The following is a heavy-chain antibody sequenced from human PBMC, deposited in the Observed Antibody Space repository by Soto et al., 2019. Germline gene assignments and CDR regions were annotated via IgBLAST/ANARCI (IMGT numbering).Heavy chain of an antibody. CDR1: GFTFSSYA. D-gene: IGHD3-16*01. Sequence: VQPLESGGGLVQPGGSLRLSCAASGFTFSSYAMSWVRQAPGKGLEWVSAISGSGGSTYYADSVKGRFTISRDHSKNTLYLQMSSLRAEDRAVYYCAKDQDYVWGSSAFDIWGQGTMVRVSS. J-gene: IGHJ3*02. V-gene: IGHV3-23*01. CDR3: AKDQDYVWGSSAFDI. CDR2: ISGSGGST.